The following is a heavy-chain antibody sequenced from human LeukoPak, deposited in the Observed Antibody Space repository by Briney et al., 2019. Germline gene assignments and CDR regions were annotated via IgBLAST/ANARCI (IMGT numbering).Heavy chain of an antibody. J-gene: IGHJ4*02. D-gene: IGHD3-9*01. CDR2: ISGSGGST. CDR1: GFTVSSNS. CDR3: AKGGYDILTGYPMR. V-gene: IGHV3-23*01. Sequence: PGGSLRLSCTVSGFTVSSNSMSWVRQAPGKGLEWVSAISGSGGSTYYADSVKGRFTISRDNSKNTLYLQMNSLRAEDTAVYYCAKGGYDILTGYPMRWGQGTLVTVSS.